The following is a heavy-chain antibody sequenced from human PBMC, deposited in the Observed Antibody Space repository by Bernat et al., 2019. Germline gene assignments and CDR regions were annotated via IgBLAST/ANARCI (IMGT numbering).Heavy chain of an antibody. CDR2: IYYSGRT. CDR1: GDSVSSSSYY. V-gene: IGHV4-39*01. Sequence: QLQLQESGPGLVEPSETLSLSCTVSGDSVSSSSYYWGWIRQPPGKGLEWIGTIYYSGRTYYNPSLKSRVTTSVDTSKNQFSLNLSSVTAADTAVYYCARLPQCSSAVCSFYGMDVWGPGTTVTVS. CDR3: ARLPQCSSAVCSFYGMDV. D-gene: IGHD6-19*01. J-gene: IGHJ6*02.